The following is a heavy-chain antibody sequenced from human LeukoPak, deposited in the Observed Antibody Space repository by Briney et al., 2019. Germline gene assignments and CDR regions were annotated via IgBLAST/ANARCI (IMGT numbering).Heavy chain of an antibody. Sequence: GGSLRLSCAASGFTFSDSYMTWIRQAPGKGLEWVSYISGSGNTIVYADSVKGRFTISRDNAKNSLYLQMNSLRAEDTAVYYCASLEDTAMDPYDYWGQGTLVTVSS. V-gene: IGHV3-11*04. J-gene: IGHJ4*02. D-gene: IGHD5-18*01. CDR3: ASLEDTAMDPYDY. CDR2: ISGSGNTI. CDR1: GFTFSDSY.